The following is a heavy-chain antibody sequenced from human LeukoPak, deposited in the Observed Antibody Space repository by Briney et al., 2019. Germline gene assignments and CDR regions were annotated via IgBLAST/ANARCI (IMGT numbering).Heavy chain of an antibody. D-gene: IGHD6-19*01. CDR3: ARRSGIAVAGAFDY. CDR2: ISFDGTDK. CDR1: GFTFSTYG. Sequence: GRSLRLSCAASGFTFSTYGIHWVRQAPGKGLEWVTVISFDGTDKYYADSVKGRFTISRDNSKNTLYLQMNSLRAEDTAVYYCARRSGIAVAGAFDYWGQGTLVTVSS. J-gene: IGHJ4*02. V-gene: IGHV3-30*04.